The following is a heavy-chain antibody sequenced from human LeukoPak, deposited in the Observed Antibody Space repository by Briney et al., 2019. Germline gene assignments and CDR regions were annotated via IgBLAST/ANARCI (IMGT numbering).Heavy chain of an antibody. D-gene: IGHD2/OR15-2a*01. Sequence: GGSLRLSCAVSGFTFRSNGMHWVRQAPGRGLEWVTYIWYDGSDADYADPVKGRFTISRDNSKNTLYLQMNSLRAEDTAVYYCARYTTGHGFDVWGQGTLVTVSS. J-gene: IGHJ4*02. CDR3: ARYTTGHGFDV. CDR2: IWYDGSDA. V-gene: IGHV3-33*08. CDR1: GFTFRSNG.